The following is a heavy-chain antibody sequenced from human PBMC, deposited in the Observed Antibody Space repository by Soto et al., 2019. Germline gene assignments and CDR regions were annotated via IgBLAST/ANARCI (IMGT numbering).Heavy chain of an antibody. CDR2: IFYSGSTTY. J-gene: IGHJ4*02. CDR3: ARPHYDSNTFYSFFDY. Sequence: SETLSLTCTVSGGSISGHYWIWIRQPPGEGMEWIGYIFYSGSTTYNNNPSLKSRVSISVDTSKNQFSLELSSVTAADTAVYYCARPHYDSNTFYSFFDYWGQGTLVTVSS. D-gene: IGHD3-22*01. CDR1: GGSISGHY. V-gene: IGHV4-59*11.